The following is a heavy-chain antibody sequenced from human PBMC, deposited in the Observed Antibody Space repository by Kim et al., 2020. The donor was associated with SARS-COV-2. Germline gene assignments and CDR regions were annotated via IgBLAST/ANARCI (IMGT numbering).Heavy chain of an antibody. CDR2: IKSKTDGGTT. V-gene: IGHV3-15*01. D-gene: IGHD3-3*01. Sequence: GGSLRLSCAASGFTFSNAWMSWVRQAPGKGLEWVGRIKSKTDGGTTDYAAPVKGRFTISRDDSKNTLYLQMNSLKTEDTAVYYCTLDFWSGYYTFDYWGQGTLVTVSS. J-gene: IGHJ4*02. CDR1: GFTFSNAW. CDR3: TLDFWSGYYTFDY.